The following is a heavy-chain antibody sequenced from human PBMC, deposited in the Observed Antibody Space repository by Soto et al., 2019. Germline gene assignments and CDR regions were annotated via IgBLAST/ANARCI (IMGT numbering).Heavy chain of an antibody. CDR1: GYSVSSGFY. Sequence: SETLSLTCTVSGYSVSSGFYWGWIRHPPGKGPEWIGSIYRSGNTYYNPSLKSRVAISIDPSKNHFSLKMNSVTAADTAVYYCARGPPIVASPTSFYNWFEPWGQGTLVTVSS. D-gene: IGHD3-3*02. J-gene: IGHJ5*02. CDR2: IYRSGNT. V-gene: IGHV4-38-2*02. CDR3: ARGPPIVASPTSFYNWFEP.